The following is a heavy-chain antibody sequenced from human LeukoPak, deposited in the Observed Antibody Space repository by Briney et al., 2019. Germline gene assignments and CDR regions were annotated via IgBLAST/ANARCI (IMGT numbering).Heavy chain of an antibody. CDR1: GFTFSRYW. J-gene: IGHJ6*02. D-gene: IGHD2-15*01. CDR3: AKDGDCSGGTCCSGFDV. V-gene: IGHV3-7*01. CDR2: IKQDGSEK. Sequence: GGSLRLSCAASGFTFSRYWMTWVRQAPGKGLEWVANIKQDGSEKYYVDSVKGRFSISRDNAKNSLYLQMNSLRAEDTAVYYCAKDGDCSGGTCCSGFDVWGQGTTVAVSS.